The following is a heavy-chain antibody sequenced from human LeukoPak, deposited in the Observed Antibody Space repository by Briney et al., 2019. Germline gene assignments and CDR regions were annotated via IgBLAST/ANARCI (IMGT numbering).Heavy chain of an antibody. CDR1: GYTFTSYG. Sequence: ASVKVSCKASGYTFTSYGISWVRQAPGQGLEWMGWISAYNGNTNYAQKLQGRVTITADESTSTAYMELSSLRSEDTAVYYCARVPTVVTLNYGMDVWGQGTTVTVSS. CDR2: ISAYNGNT. J-gene: IGHJ6*02. V-gene: IGHV1-18*01. D-gene: IGHD4-23*01. CDR3: ARVPTVVTLNYGMDV.